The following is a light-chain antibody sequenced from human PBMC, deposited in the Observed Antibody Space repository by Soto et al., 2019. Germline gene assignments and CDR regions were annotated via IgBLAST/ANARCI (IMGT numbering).Light chain of an antibody. CDR1: SSNIGTDD. J-gene: IGLJ1*01. V-gene: IGLV1-47*01. CDR2: RNN. CDR3: AAWDASLSGYV. Sequence: QSVLTQPPSASGTPGQRVTISCSGSSSNIGTDDVFWYLQLPGTAPKLLIYRNNQRPSGVSDRFSGSKSGTSASLAISGLRSEEEADYYCAAWDASLSGYVFGTGTKVTVL.